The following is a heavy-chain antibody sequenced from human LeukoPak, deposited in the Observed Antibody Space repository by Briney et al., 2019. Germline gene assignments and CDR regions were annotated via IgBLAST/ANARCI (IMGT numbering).Heavy chain of an antibody. Sequence: SETLSLTCAVYGGSFSGYYWSWIRQPPGKGLEWIGEINHSGSTNYNPSLKSRVTISVDMSKNQFSLKLSSVTAADTAVYYCARGRWAYCSGGSCEYYMDVWGQGTTVTVSS. CDR3: ARGRWAYCSGGSCEYYMDV. CDR1: GGSFSGYY. J-gene: IGHJ6*03. V-gene: IGHV4-34*01. CDR2: INHSGST. D-gene: IGHD2-15*01.